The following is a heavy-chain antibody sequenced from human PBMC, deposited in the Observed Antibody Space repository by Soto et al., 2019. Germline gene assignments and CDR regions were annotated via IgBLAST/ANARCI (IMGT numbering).Heavy chain of an antibody. D-gene: IGHD2-15*01. Sequence: QVQLVQSGAEVKKPGASVKVSCKASGYTFTSYAMHWVRQAPGQRPEWMGWINAGNGNTKYSQKFQGRVTITRDTSASTAYMELSSLRSEDTAVYYCARDYRIVVVVAAHYGMDVWGQGTTVTVSS. CDR1: GYTFTSYA. CDR3: ARDYRIVVVVAAHYGMDV. V-gene: IGHV1-3*01. CDR2: INAGNGNT. J-gene: IGHJ6*02.